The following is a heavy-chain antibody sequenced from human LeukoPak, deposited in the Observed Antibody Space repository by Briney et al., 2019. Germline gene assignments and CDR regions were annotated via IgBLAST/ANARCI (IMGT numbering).Heavy chain of an antibody. V-gene: IGHV4-34*01. Sequence: PSETLSLTCAVYGGSFSGYYWSWIRQPPGKGLEWIREINHSGSTNYDPSLKSRVTISVDTSKNQFSLKLSSVTAADTAVYYCARGAYYDFWSGYRLYYYGMDVWGQGTTVTVSS. CDR1: GGSFSGYY. J-gene: IGHJ6*02. CDR3: ARGAYYDFWSGYRLYYYGMDV. CDR2: INHSGST. D-gene: IGHD3-3*01.